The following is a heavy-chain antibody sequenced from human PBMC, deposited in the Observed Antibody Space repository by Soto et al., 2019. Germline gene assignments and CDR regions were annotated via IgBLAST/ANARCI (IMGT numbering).Heavy chain of an antibody. CDR1: GFTFSSYG. J-gene: IGHJ3*02. D-gene: IGHD2-15*01. V-gene: IGHV3-33*01. CDR3: ARGHCSGGSCYPDAFDI. CDR2: IWYDGSNK. Sequence: QVQLVESGGGVVQPGRSLRLSCAASGFTFSSYGMHWVRQAPGKGLEWVAVIWYDGSNKYYADSVKGRFTISRDNSKNTLYLQMNSLRAEDTAVYYCARGHCSGGSCYPDAFDIWGQGTMVTVSS.